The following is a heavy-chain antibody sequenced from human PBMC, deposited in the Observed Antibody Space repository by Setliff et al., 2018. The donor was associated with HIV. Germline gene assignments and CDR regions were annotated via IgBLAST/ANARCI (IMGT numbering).Heavy chain of an antibody. CDR2: ISWNSGSI. V-gene: IGHV3-48*04. Sequence: PGGSLRLSCAASGFNFSSHTMNWIRQAPGKGLEWVSGISWNSGSIGYADSVKGRFTISRDNAKNSLYLQMNSLRAEDTAVYYCARDSGTTVGATRPGYWGQGTLVTVSS. CDR1: GFNFSSHT. D-gene: IGHD1-26*01. J-gene: IGHJ4*02. CDR3: ARDSGTTVGATRPGY.